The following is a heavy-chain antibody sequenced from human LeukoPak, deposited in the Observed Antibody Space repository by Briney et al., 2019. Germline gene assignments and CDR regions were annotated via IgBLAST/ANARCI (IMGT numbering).Heavy chain of an antibody. J-gene: IGHJ6*03. CDR3: ARGYCSGGSCYSYYYYNYMDV. CDR2: IYYSGST. CDR1: GGSISSSNW. Sequence: SGTLSLTCAVSGGSISSSNWWSWVRQPPGKGLEWIGSIYYSGSTYYNPSLKSRVTISVDTSKNQFSLKLSSVTAADTAVYYCARGYCSGGSCYSYYYYNYMDVWGKGTTVTVSS. V-gene: IGHV4-4*02. D-gene: IGHD2-15*01.